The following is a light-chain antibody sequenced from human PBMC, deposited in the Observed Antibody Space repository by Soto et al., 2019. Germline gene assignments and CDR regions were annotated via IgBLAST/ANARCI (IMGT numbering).Light chain of an antibody. V-gene: IGLV3-21*02. Sequence: SYEFREPPAVSVAPGHTSRITCGGNNIGSKSVHLYQQKPGQAPVLVVDDDSDRPSGIPERFSGSNSGNTATLTISRVEAGDEADYFCHVWDSSSEHVFGTGTRSPS. CDR1: NIGSKS. CDR2: DDS. CDR3: HVWDSSSEHV. J-gene: IGLJ1*01.